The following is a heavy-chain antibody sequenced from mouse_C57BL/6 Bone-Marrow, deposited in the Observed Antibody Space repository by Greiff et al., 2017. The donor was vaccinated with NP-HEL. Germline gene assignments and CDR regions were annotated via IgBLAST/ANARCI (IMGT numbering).Heavy chain of an antibody. V-gene: IGHV1-80*01. CDR1: GYAFSSYW. Sequence: QVQLKESGAELVKPGASVKISCKASGYAFSSYWMNWVKQRPGKGLEWIGQIYPGDGDTNYNGKFKGKATLTADKSSSTAYMQLSSLTSEDSAVYFCARSRPITTVVASRAMDYWGQGTSVTVSS. J-gene: IGHJ4*01. D-gene: IGHD1-1*01. CDR3: ARSRPITTVVASRAMDY. CDR2: IYPGDGDT.